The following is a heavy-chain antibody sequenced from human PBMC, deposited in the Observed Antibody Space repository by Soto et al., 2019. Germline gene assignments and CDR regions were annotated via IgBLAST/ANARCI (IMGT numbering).Heavy chain of an antibody. CDR2: TYYRSKWHN. Sequence: QVQLQQSGPGLVKPSQTLSLTCAISGDSVSSNSAAWNWIRQSPSRGLEWLGRTYYRSKWHNDYAVSVESRININSDTSNNQGSLQLNSVTPEDTAVFYCARGKSGSYIFDYWGQGILVTVSS. CDR1: GDSVSSNSAA. V-gene: IGHV6-1*01. D-gene: IGHD1-26*01. J-gene: IGHJ4*02. CDR3: ARGKSGSYIFDY.